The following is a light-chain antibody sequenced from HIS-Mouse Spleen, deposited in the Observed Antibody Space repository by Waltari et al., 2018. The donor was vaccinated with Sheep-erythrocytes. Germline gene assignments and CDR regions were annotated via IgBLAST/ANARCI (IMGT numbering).Light chain of an antibody. CDR1: SSDVGGYNY. Sequence: QSALTQPRSVSGSPGQSVTISCTGTSSDVGGYNYVSWYQQHPGHAPKLMIYDVSKRPSGVPDRFSGSKSGNTASLTISGLQAEDEADYYCCSYAGSYNHVFATGTKVTVL. CDR2: DVS. V-gene: IGLV2-11*01. CDR3: CSYAGSYNHV. J-gene: IGLJ1*01.